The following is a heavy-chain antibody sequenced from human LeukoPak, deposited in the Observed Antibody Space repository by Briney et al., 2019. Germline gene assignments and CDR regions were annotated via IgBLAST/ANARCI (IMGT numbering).Heavy chain of an antibody. J-gene: IGHJ4*02. CDR3: ARDKTRGYSYGTGLYFDY. CDR2: IYSGGST. V-gene: IGHV3-53*01. D-gene: IGHD5-18*01. CDR1: GFTVSSNY. Sequence: GGSLRLSCAASGFTVSSNYMSWVRQAPGKGLEWVSVIYSGGSTYYADSVKGRFTISRDNSKNTLYLQMNSLRAEDTAVYYCARDKTRGYSYGTGLYFDYWGQGTLVTVSS.